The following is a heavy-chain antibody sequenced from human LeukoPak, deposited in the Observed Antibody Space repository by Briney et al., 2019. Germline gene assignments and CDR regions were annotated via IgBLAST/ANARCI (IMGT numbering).Heavy chain of an antibody. CDR3: ARDTYHYNNYTSWSDVFDI. Sequence: PSETLSLTCTVSGGSMSNYYWSWIRQPPGKGLEWIAYIHYSGSTKYNPSLNSRVSISVDTSKNQFSLKLSSVTAADTALYYCARDTYHYNNYTSWSDVFDIWGQGTMVTVSS. D-gene: IGHD3-22*01. J-gene: IGHJ3*02. V-gene: IGHV4-59*01. CDR2: IHYSGST. CDR1: GGSMSNYY.